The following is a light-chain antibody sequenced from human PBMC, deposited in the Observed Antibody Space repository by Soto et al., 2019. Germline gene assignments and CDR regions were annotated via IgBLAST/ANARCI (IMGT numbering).Light chain of an antibody. CDR1: SSDVGGYNY. CDR2: EVS. J-gene: IGLJ1*01. Sequence: QSALTQPASVSGSPGQSITISCTGTSSDVGGYNYVSWYQQHPGKAPKLMIYEVSNRPSGVSNRFSGSKSGNTASLTISGLQADDEADYYCSSYTSSSTLVFGTRTKLNVL. V-gene: IGLV2-14*01. CDR3: SSYTSSSTLV.